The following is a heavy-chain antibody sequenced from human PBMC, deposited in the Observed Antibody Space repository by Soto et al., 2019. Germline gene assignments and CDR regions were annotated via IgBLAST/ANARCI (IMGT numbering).Heavy chain of an antibody. J-gene: IGHJ6*02. D-gene: IGHD6-19*01. CDR2: ISGSGGST. Sequence: GGSLRLSCAASGFTFSSYAMSWVRQAPGKGLEWVSAISGSGGSTYYADSVKGRFTISRDNSKNTLYLQMNSLRAEDTAVYYCAKDPWLRSYYYYGMDVWGQGTTVTVSS. V-gene: IGHV3-23*01. CDR1: GFTFSSYA. CDR3: AKDPWLRSYYYYGMDV.